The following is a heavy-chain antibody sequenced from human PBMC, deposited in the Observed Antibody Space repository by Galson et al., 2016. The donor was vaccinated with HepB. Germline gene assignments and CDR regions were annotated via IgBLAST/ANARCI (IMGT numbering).Heavy chain of an antibody. V-gene: IGHV3-30*04. D-gene: IGHD1-26*01. Sequence: SLRLSCAASGFTFSSYSMHWVRQAPGKGLEWAAAISYDGRNKNYADSVKGRFTISRDNSKNTLYLQMNSLRAEDTAVYYCARDYEGGTYSGHYFRSWGQGALVSDSS. J-gene: IGHJ4*02. CDR2: ISYDGRNK. CDR3: ARDYEGGTYSGHYFRS. CDR1: GFTFSSYS.